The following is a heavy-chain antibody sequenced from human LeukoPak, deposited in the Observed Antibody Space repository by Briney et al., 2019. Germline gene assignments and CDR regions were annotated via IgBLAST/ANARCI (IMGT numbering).Heavy chain of an antibody. CDR3: ARGLESSGWYGMDV. D-gene: IGHD6-19*01. J-gene: IGHJ6*02. Sequence: RASVKVSCKTSGYTFSRYYIHWVRQAPGQGLEWMGIINTSGATTRYGQKFKGRVTATRDTSTSTVYMEMSSLNSEGTAVYYCARGLESSGWYGMDVWGQGTTIIVSS. CDR1: GYTFSRYY. V-gene: IGHV1-46*01. CDR2: INTSGATT.